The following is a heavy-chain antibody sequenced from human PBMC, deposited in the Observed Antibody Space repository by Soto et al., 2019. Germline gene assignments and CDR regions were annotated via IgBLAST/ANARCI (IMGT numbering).Heavy chain of an antibody. J-gene: IGHJ6*02. V-gene: IGHV1-69*01. CDR3: ARALDMATNNYYYSYDVGV. Sequence: QVQLVQSGAELKKPGSSVKVSCKASGGTFTFYPMSWVRQAPGHGLEWMGGIVPMFQRASYAQKFQGRVTITADESTSTAYMELSSLTSEDTAVYFCARALDMATNNYYYSYDVGVWGPGTTVTVSS. D-gene: IGHD5-12*01. CDR1: GGTFTFYP. CDR2: IVPMFQRA.